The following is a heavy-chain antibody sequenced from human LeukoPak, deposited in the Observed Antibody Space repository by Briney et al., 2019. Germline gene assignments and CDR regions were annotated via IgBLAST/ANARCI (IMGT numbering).Heavy chain of an antibody. D-gene: IGHD3-10*02. Sequence: PGGSLTLPCAASGFTFSSYEVNCARHAPGKGLEWVSYISSSGSTIYYADSVKGRFTISRDNAKNSLYLQMNSLRAEDTAVYYCAELGITMIGGVWGKGTTVTISS. CDR1: GFTFSSYE. CDR2: ISSSGSTI. J-gene: IGHJ6*04. CDR3: AELGITMIGGV. V-gene: IGHV3-48*03.